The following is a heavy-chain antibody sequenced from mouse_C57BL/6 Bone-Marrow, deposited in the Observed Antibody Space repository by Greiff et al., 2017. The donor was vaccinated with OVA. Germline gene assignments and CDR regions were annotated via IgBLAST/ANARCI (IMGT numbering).Heavy chain of an antibody. J-gene: IGHJ2*01. CDR1: GYTFTSYW. V-gene: IGHV1-69*01. D-gene: IGHD2-4*01. CDR3: ARPPYDYSIDY. Sequence: QVQLQQPGAELVMPGASVKLSCKASGYTFTSYWMHWVKQRPGQGLEWIGEIDPSDSYTNYNQKFKGKSTLTVDKSSNTAYMQLSSLTTEDSAIYYCARPPYDYSIDYWGQGTTLTVSS. CDR2: IDPSDSYT.